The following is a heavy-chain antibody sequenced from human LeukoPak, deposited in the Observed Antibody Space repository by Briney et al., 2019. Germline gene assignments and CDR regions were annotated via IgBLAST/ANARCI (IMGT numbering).Heavy chain of an antibody. Sequence: PGGSLSLSCAASGITFSGYAMTWVRQVPGRGLEWVSDISGRGANTYYADSVKGRFTISRDNSMNTLYLQMNSLRAEDTDVYYCARSENDPSGTSLNYWGQGTLVTVS. V-gene: IGHV3-23*01. D-gene: IGHD3-10*01. CDR3: ARSENDPSGTSLNY. CDR1: GITFSGYA. J-gene: IGHJ4*02. CDR2: ISGRGANT.